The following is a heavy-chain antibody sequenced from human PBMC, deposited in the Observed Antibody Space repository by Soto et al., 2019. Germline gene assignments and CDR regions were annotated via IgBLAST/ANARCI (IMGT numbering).Heavy chain of an antibody. CDR1: GFTFSSYA. J-gene: IGHJ6*02. D-gene: IGHD2-2*01. V-gene: IGHV3-30-3*01. CDR3: ARDRIVVVPAAIVKINYYYYGMDV. CDR2: ISYDGSNK. Sequence: GGSLRLSCAASGFTFSSYAMHWVRQAPGKGLEWVAVISYDGSNKYYADSVKGRFTISRDNSKNTLYLQMNSLRAEDTAVYYCARDRIVVVPAAIVKINYYYYGMDVWGQGTTVTVSS.